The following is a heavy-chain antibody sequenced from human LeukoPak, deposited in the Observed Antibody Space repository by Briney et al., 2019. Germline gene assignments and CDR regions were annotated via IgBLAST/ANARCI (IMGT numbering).Heavy chain of an antibody. CDR1: EFTFSNG. V-gene: IGHV3-30*18. CDR2: ISHDGSEQ. J-gene: IGHJ6*02. D-gene: IGHD6-13*01. Sequence: GGSLRLSCAASEFTFSNGMHWVRQAPGKGLEWVAVISHDGSEQCYEDSVKGRFTISRDNSKNTLYLQMNSLRAEDTAVYYCAKDRYSSSGGVMDVWGQGTTVTVSS. CDR3: AKDRYSSSGGVMDV.